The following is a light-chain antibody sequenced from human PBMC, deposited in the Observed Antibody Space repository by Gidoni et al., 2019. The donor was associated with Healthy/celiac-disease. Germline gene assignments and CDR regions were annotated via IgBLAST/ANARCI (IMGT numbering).Light chain of an antibody. V-gene: IGKV2-30*01. J-gene: IGKJ1*01. CDR3: MQGTHWPWT. CDR2: KVS. CDR1: QSLVYSDGNTY. Sequence: DVVMTQSPLSLPVTLGQPASISCRSSQSLVYSDGNTYLNWLQQRPGQSPMRLIYKVSNRASGVPDRFSGSGSGTDFTLKISRVEAEDVGVYYCMQGTHWPWTFGQGTKVEIK.